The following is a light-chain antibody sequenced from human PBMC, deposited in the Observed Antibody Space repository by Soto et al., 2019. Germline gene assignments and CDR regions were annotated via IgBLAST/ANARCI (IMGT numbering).Light chain of an antibody. CDR2: GAS. CDR1: QSLSDRY. V-gene: IGKV3-20*01. J-gene: IGKJ2*01. CDR3: QQYGTSPPNT. Sequence: EIGLTQSPGTLSLSPGERATLSCRASQSLSDRYLAWYQQKPGQPPTFLSYGASSRATGIPDRFSGSGSGTDFTLTISRLEFEDFAVYYCQQYGTSPPNTFGQGTKLQIK.